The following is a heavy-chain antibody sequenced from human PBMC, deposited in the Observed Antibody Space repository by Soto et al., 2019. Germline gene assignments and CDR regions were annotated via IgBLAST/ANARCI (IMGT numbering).Heavy chain of an antibody. CDR2: ISGSGGST. CDR1: GFTFSTYS. Sequence: EVQVVESGGDLVQPGGSLRLSCAASGFTFSTYSMSWVRQAPGKGLEWVSAISGSGGSTYYADSVKGRFTISRDNSKNTLYLQMNSLRAEDTAVYYCAKIPYLSKLYYFDYWGQGTLVTVSS. D-gene: IGHD3-10*01. J-gene: IGHJ4*02. V-gene: IGHV3-23*04. CDR3: AKIPYLSKLYYFDY.